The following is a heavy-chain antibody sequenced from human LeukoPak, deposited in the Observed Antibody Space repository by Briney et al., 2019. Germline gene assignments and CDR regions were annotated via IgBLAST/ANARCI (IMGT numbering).Heavy chain of an antibody. CDR3: ARDLGTRPYDSSGFPPDY. D-gene: IGHD3-22*01. V-gene: IGHV3-21*01. CDR1: GFTFSSYE. Sequence: GGSLRLSCAASGFTFSSYEMNWVRQAPGKGLEWVSSISSSSSYIYYADAVKGRFTISRDNAKNSLYLQMNSLRAEDTAVYYCARDLGTRPYDSSGFPPDYWGQGTLVTVSS. J-gene: IGHJ4*02. CDR2: ISSSSSYI.